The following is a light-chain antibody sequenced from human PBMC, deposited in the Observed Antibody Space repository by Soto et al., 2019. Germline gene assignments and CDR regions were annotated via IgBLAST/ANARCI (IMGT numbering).Light chain of an antibody. Sequence: EILLTQSPGTLSLSPGEGATLSCRASQSVSSSYLAWYQQKPGQAPRLLIYGASSRATGIPDRFSGSGSGTDFTLTISRLEPEDFAVYYCQQVWTFGQGTKVDIK. CDR2: GAS. CDR1: QSVSSSY. CDR3: QQVWT. J-gene: IGKJ1*01. V-gene: IGKV3-20*01.